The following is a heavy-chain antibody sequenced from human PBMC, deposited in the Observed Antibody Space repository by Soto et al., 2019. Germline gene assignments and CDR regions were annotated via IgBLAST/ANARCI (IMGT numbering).Heavy chain of an antibody. CDR1: GFSLSTSGVG. Sequence: GSGPTVVNPTQTLTLTCTFSGFSLSTSGVGVGWIRQPPGKALEWLALIYWDDDKRYSPSLKSRLTITKDTSKNQVVLTMTNMDPVDTATYYCSLSQTTYYFYGMDVWGQGTTVTVSS. CDR3: SLSQTTYYFYGMDV. CDR2: IYWDDDK. V-gene: IGHV2-5*02. D-gene: IGHD3-16*01. J-gene: IGHJ6*02.